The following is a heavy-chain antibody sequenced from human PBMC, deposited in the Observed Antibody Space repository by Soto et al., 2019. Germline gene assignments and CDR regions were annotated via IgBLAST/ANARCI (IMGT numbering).Heavy chain of an antibody. CDR1: GGSISSGGYY. D-gene: IGHD1-7*01. V-gene: IGHV4-31*03. Sequence: PSETLSLTCTVSGGSISSGGYYWSWIRQHPGKGLEWIGGIYRTGSTNYNPSLKSRVTISLDKSENQFSLKVTSLTAADTAVYYCASRDPGTSVDYWGQGTLVTVSS. J-gene: IGHJ4*02. CDR2: IYRTGST. CDR3: ASRDPGTSVDY.